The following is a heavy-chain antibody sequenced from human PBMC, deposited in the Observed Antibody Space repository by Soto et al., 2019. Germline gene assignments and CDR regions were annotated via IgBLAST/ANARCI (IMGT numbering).Heavy chain of an antibody. D-gene: IGHD3-22*01. CDR3: ARDRGYYYDSSGQLGYWFDP. CDR1: GYTFTSYG. CDR2: ISAYNGNT. J-gene: IGHJ5*02. Sequence: ASVKVSCKASGYTFTSYGISWVRQAPGQGLEWMGWISAYNGNTNYAQKLQGRVTMTTDTSTSTAYMELRSLRSDDTAVYYRARDRGYYYDSSGQLGYWFDPWGQGTLVTVSS. V-gene: IGHV1-18*01.